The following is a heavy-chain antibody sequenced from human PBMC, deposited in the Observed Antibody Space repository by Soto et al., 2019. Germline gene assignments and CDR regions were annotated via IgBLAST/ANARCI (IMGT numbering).Heavy chain of an antibody. D-gene: IGHD1-1*01. V-gene: IGHV3-30-3*01. Sequence: QVQLVESGGGVVQPGRSLRLSCVASGFTFGTYAIHWVRQAPGKGLQWVALISYEGSNTYYADSVKGRFTVSRDNSKSTLYLQMNSLRPEDKGVYCCARVTPGNNLYYFSGMDVWGQGTSVTVSS. J-gene: IGHJ6*02. CDR1: GFTFGTYA. CDR3: ARVTPGNNLYYFSGMDV. CDR2: ISYEGSNT.